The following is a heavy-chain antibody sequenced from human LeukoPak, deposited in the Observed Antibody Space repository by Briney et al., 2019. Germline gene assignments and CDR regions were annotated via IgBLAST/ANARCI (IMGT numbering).Heavy chain of an antibody. CDR1: GFDFINTA. Sequence: GGSLRLSCAASGFDFINTAMSWVRQVPGKGLEWVSAISGSGGGTYYADSVKGRFTISRDNSRSTLYLQMSSLRAEDTAIYYCVKDAPGIVVATTRPNYFDCWGQGSLVTFSS. J-gene: IGHJ4*02. V-gene: IGHV3-23*01. CDR2: ISGSGGGT. CDR3: VKDAPGIVVATTRPNYFDC. D-gene: IGHD2-21*02.